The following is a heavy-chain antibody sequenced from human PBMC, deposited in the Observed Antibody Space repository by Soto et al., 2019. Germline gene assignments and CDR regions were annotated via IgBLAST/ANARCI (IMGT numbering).Heavy chain of an antibody. Sequence: AGGSLRLSCAASGFTFSSYAMHWVRQAPGKGLEWVAVISFDGFNKYYADSVKGRFTISRNNSKNTLYLQMNSLRAEDTAVYYCARASPVVTDVGGQGTTVTVSS. V-gene: IGHV3-30-3*01. J-gene: IGHJ6*02. D-gene: IGHD5-18*01. CDR1: GFTFSSYA. CDR2: ISFDGFNK. CDR3: ARASPVVTDV.